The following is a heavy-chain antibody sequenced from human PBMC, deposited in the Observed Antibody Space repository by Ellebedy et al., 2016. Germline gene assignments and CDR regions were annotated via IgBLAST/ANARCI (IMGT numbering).Heavy chain of an antibody. CDR1: GGSINSGDYY. CDR2: IYYSGTT. CDR3: AGETDFWSDSSYFDY. J-gene: IGHJ4*02. D-gene: IGHD3-3*01. V-gene: IGHV4-30-4*01. Sequence: SETLSLXCSVSGGSINSGDYYWSWIRQPPGQGLEWLGYIYYSGTTYYNTSLKSRITISVDTSKNQFSLRLSSVTAADTAVYFCAGETDFWSDSSYFDYWGQGILVTISS.